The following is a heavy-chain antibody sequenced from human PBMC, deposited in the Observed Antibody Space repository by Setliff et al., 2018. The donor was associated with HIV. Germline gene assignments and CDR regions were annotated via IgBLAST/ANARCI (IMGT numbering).Heavy chain of an antibody. Sequence: ASVKVSCKASGYTFTSFGISWMRQAPGQGLEWMGWVSGYSGITYYAQKFQDRVTMTTDTSTNTVYMELRSLRSDDTAVYYCARQLSNSLESWGQGTLVTVSS. CDR2: VSGYSGIT. CDR1: GYTFTSFG. J-gene: IGHJ4*02. D-gene: IGHD1-1*01. V-gene: IGHV1-18*01. CDR3: ARQLSNSLES.